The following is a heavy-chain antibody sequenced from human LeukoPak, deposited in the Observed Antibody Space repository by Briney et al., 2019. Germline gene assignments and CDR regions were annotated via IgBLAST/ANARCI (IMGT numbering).Heavy chain of an antibody. CDR2: IYYSGST. J-gene: IGHJ4*02. CDR1: GGSIISSSYY. V-gene: IGHV4-39*02. D-gene: IGHD2-2*01. CDR3: ARETAVYCSSTSCYAGALGGYYFDY. Sequence: SETLSLTCTVSGGSIISSSYYWGWIRQPPGKGLEWIGSIYYSGSTYYNPSLKSRVTISVDTSKNQFSLKLSSVTAADTAVYYCARETAVYCSSTSCYAGALGGYYFDYWGQGTLVTVSS.